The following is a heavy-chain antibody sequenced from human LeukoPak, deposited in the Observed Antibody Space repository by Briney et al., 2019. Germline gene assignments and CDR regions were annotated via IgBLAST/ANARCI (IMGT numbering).Heavy chain of an antibody. CDR3: ARLIGGDEYFQH. J-gene: IGHJ1*01. D-gene: IGHD2/OR15-2a*01. Sequence: GGSLRLSCAASGFTVSSNYMSWVRQAPGKGLEWVSVIYSGGSTYYADSVKGRSTISRDNSKNTLYLQMNSLRAEDTAVYYCARLIGGDEYFQHWGQGTLVTVSS. CDR2: IYSGGST. CDR1: GFTVSSNY. V-gene: IGHV3-53*01.